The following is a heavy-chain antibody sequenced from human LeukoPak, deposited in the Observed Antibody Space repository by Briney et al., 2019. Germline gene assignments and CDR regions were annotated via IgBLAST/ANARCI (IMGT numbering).Heavy chain of an antibody. J-gene: IGHJ4*02. Sequence: GASVKVSCKASGYTFTDYYMHWVQQAPGKGLEWMGRVDPEDGETIYAEKFQGRVTITADTSTDTAYMELSSLRSEDTAVYYCATGVVVPAANDYWGQGTLVTVSS. D-gene: IGHD2-2*01. CDR2: VDPEDGET. CDR1: GYTFTDYY. V-gene: IGHV1-69-2*01. CDR3: ATGVVVPAANDY.